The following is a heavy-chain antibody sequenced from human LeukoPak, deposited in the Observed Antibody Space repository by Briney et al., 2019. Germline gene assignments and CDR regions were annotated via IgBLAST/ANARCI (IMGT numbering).Heavy chain of an antibody. D-gene: IGHD1-1*01. V-gene: IGHV3-13*01. CDR3: ARGNDLDY. CDR1: GFTFSSYA. J-gene: IGHJ4*02. CDR2: IGTAGDT. Sequence: PGGSLRLSCAASGFTFSSYAMSWVRHATGKGLEWVSAIGTAGDTYYPGSVKGRFTISRENAKNSLYLQMNSLRAGDTAVYYCARGNDLDYWGQGTLVTVSS.